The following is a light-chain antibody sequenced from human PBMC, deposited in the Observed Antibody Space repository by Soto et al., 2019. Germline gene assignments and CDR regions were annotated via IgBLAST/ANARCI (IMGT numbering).Light chain of an antibody. V-gene: IGKV3-20*01. Sequence: DIMLTQSAGTLSLSPGERATLSCRASQCFSSSHLASYVQKPGQAPRILXXDGXCRGTGILERFIGSGSGRDFTITISRLEPEEFAVYYCQQYGSSPTITFGQGTRLEIK. J-gene: IGKJ5*01. CDR3: QQYGSSPTIT. CDR1: QCFSSSH. CDR2: DGX.